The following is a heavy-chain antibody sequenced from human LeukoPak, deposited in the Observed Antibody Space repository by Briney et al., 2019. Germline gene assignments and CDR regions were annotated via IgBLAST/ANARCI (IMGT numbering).Heavy chain of an antibody. CDR3: ASHYYDSSGYYYGFDY. D-gene: IGHD3-22*01. Sequence: EASVKVSCKASGGTFSSYAISWVRQAPGPGLEWMGGIIPIFGTANYAQKFQGRVTITADESTSTAYMELSSLRSEDTAVYYCASHYYDSSGYYYGFDYWGQGTLVTVSS. CDR1: GGTFSSYA. CDR2: IIPIFGTA. V-gene: IGHV1-69*01. J-gene: IGHJ4*02.